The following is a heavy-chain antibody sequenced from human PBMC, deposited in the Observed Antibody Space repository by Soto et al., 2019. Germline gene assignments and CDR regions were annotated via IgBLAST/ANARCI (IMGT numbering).Heavy chain of an antibody. CDR1: GGSISSSSYY. V-gene: IGHV4-39*07. Sequence: SETLSLTCTVSGGSISSSSYYWGWIRQPPGKGLEWIGEIHPSGDTDYNPSLSNRVTISLDTSKNQFSLKLSSVTAADTAVYYCARGTVVPNWFDPWGQGTLVTVSS. CDR3: ARGTVVPNWFDP. D-gene: IGHD2-15*01. CDR2: IHPSGDT. J-gene: IGHJ5*02.